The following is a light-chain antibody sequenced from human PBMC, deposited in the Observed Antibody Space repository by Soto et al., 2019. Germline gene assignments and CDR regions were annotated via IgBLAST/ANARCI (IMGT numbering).Light chain of an antibody. J-gene: IGKJ4*01. CDR2: GAS. Sequence: EIVLTQSPGTLSLSPGERATLSCRASQSVSDNLAWYQQKPGQAPRLLISGASTRAAGIPARFSGSGSGTEFTLTISSLQSEDFAVYYCQQYNNWPPLTFGGGTKVDI. CDR3: QQYNNWPPLT. CDR1: QSVSDN. V-gene: IGKV3-15*01.